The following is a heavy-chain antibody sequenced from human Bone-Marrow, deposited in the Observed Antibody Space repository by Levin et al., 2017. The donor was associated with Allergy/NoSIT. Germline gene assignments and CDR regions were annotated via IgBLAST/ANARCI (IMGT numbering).Heavy chain of an antibody. Sequence: PGGSLRLSCAASGFTFSSYGMHWVRQAPGKGLEWVAVIWYDGSNKYYADSVKGRFTISRDNSKNTLYLQMNSLRAEDTAVYYCARDSRRVVPAAIWAALNWGQGTLVTVSS. CDR1: GFTFSSYG. D-gene: IGHD2-2*02. CDR3: ARDSRRVVPAAIWAALN. V-gene: IGHV3-33*01. CDR2: IWYDGSNK. J-gene: IGHJ4*02.